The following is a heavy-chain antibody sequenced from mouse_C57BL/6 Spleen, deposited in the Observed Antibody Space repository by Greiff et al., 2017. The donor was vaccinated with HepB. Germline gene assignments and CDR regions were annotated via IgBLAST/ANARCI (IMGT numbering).Heavy chain of an antibody. J-gene: IGHJ1*03. CDR2: INPSNGGT. CDR1: GYTFTSYW. V-gene: IGHV1-53*01. Sequence: VQLQQSGTELVKPGASVKLSCKASGYTFTSYWMHWVKQRPGQGLEWIGNINPSNGGTNYNEKFKSKATLTVDKSSSTAYMQLSSLTSEDSAVYYCARINYSNSYWYFDVWGTGTTVTVSS. D-gene: IGHD2-5*01. CDR3: ARINYSNSYWYFDV.